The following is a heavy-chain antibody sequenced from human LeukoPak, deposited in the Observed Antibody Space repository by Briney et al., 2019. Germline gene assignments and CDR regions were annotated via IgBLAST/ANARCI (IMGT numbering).Heavy chain of an antibody. V-gene: IGHV3-74*01. J-gene: IGHJ4*02. CDR2: INNDGSST. CDR1: GFTFNSYW. D-gene: IGHD6-19*01. Sequence: GGSLRLSRAVSGFTFNSYWVHWVRQAPGKGLVWVSRINNDGSSTSYADSVKGRFTISRDNAKHTLYLQMNSLRAEDTAVYYCALRGASRGWPFEHWGQGTLVTVSS. CDR3: ALRGASRGWPFEH.